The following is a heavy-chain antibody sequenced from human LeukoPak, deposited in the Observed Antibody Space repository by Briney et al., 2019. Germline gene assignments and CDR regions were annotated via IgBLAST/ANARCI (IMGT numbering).Heavy chain of an antibody. Sequence: SETLSLTCTVSGGSISSYYWSWIRQPPGKGLEWIGSIYYSGSTYYNPSLKSRVTISVDTSKNQFSLKLSSVTAADTAVYYCARARDYGGNLFDYWGQGTLVTVSS. V-gene: IGHV4-39*07. CDR2: IYYSGST. D-gene: IGHD4-23*01. J-gene: IGHJ4*02. CDR1: GGSISSYY. CDR3: ARARDYGGNLFDY.